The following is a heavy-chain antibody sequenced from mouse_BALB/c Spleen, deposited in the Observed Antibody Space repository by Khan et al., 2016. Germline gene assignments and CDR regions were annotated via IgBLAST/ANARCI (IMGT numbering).Heavy chain of an antibody. CDR3: ARCSTTVVAPLDC. J-gene: IGHJ2*01. Sequence: QVQLQQPGAELARPGASVKMSYKASRYSFTSYTMHWAKQRPGQGLDWLGFINPSSSYTNYNQHFKAKATLTADKSSSTAYMQLSSLTSADSAVYFCARCSTTVVAPLDCWGQGTTITSSS. D-gene: IGHD1-1*01. CDR1: RYSFTSYT. V-gene: IGHV1-4*01. CDR2: INPSSSYT.